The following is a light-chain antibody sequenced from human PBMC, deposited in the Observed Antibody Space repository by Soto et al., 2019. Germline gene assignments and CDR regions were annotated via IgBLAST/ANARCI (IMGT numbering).Light chain of an antibody. CDR3: QQSYSAPLT. CDR2: WAS. CDR1: QSVLYSSNNKNY. Sequence: DIVLTQSPDSLAVSLGERATINFKSSQSVLYSSNNKNYLAWYQQKTGQPPKLLIYWASTRESGVPDRFSGSGYGTDFTLTTSSLQAEDGAGYYCQQSYSAPLTFGGGNKKEIK. J-gene: IGKJ4*01. V-gene: IGKV4-1*01.